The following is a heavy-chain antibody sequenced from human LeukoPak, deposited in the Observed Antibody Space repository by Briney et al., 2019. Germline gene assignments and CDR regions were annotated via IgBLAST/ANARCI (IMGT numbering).Heavy chain of an antibody. Sequence: PSETLSLTCTVSGGSVGSGSYYWSWIRQPPGKGLEWIGYIYYSGSTNYNPSLKSRVTISVDTSKNQFSLKLSSVTAADTAVYYCARVPHDSDYYYGMDVWGQGTTVTVSS. CDR3: ARVPHDSDYYYGMDV. V-gene: IGHV4-61*01. J-gene: IGHJ6*02. CDR2: IYYSGST. CDR1: GGSVGSGSYY. D-gene: IGHD2-15*01.